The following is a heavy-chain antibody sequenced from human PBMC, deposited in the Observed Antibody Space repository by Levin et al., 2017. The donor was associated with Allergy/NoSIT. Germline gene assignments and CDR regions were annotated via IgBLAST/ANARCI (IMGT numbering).Heavy chain of an antibody. J-gene: IGHJ6*02. CDR1: GGSFSGYY. CDR3: ASVVVVAAGYYYYGMDV. V-gene: IGHV4-34*01. D-gene: IGHD2-15*01. Sequence: SQTLSLPCAVYGGSFSGYYWSWIRQPPGKGLEWIGEINHSGSTNYNPSLKSRVTISVDTSKNQFSLKLSSVTAADTAVYYCASVVVVAAGYYYYGMDVWGQGTTVTVSS. CDR2: INHSGST.